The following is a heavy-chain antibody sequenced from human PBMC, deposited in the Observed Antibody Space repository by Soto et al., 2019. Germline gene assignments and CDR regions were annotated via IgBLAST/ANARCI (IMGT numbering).Heavy chain of an antibody. V-gene: IGHV3-64*02. CDR1: GFTFSSYA. Sequence: GGSLRLSCAASGFTFSSYAMHWVRQAPGKGLEYVSAISSNGGSTYYADSVKGRFTISRDNSKNTLYLQMGSLRAEDMAVYYCARVKDFSGVGHGQWLVTYDYWGQGTLVTVSS. CDR3: ARVKDFSGVGHGQWLVTYDY. CDR2: ISSNGGST. D-gene: IGHD6-19*01. J-gene: IGHJ4*02.